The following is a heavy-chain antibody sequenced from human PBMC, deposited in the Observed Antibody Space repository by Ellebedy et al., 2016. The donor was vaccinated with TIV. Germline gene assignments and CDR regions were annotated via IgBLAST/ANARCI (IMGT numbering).Heavy chain of an antibody. V-gene: IGHV1-46*01. Sequence: AASVKVSCKASVYTFTSYYMHWVRQAPGQGLEWMGIINPSRGSTSYARKFQGRLTMTRNTSIVTAYMELSSLNSEDTAIYYCARGGPKGENDWIDPWGQGTLVTVSS. CDR3: ARGGPKGENDWIDP. D-gene: IGHD1-1*01. J-gene: IGHJ5*02. CDR2: INPSRGST. CDR1: VYTFTSYY.